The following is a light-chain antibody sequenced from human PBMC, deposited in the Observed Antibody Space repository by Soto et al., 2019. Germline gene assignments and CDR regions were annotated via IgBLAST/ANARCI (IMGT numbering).Light chain of an antibody. CDR2: NVY. CDR1: STDVGAYNF. V-gene: IGLV2-14*03. CDR3: SAYTVSRTYV. J-gene: IGLJ1*01. Sequence: QSALTQPASVSGSPGQSITISCTGTSTDVGAYNFVSWHQQHPGKAPKLMIYNVYDRPSAISYRFSVSKSGNTASLTISGLQGEDEADYYCSAYTVSRTYVFGTGTKLTVL.